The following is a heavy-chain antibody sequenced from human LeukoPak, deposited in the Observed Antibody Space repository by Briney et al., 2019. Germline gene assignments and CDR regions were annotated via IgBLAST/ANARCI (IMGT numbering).Heavy chain of an antibody. CDR3: AKDDRGNEAPFDY. J-gene: IGHJ4*02. V-gene: IGHV3-48*01. CDR2: ISSSSSTI. Sequence: GGSLRLSCAASGFTFSSYSMNWVRQAPGKGLEWVSYISSSSSTIYYADSVKGRFTISRDNAKNSLYLHMNSLRAEDTAVYYCAKDDRGNEAPFDYWGQGTLVTVSS. CDR1: GFTFSSYS.